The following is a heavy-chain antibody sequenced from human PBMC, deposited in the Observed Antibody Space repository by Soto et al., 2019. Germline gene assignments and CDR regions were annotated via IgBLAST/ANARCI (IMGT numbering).Heavy chain of an antibody. CDR2: IVPIVDTS. V-gene: IGHV1-69*12. CDR1: GGTFSSYA. CDR3: VRVVAIPGYPDN. J-gene: IGHJ4*02. Sequence: QVQLVQSGAEVRQPASSVKVSCKTSGGTFSSYAISWVRQAPGQGLEWMGGIVPIVDTSTYAQKFQGRVTITADESTSTVYMELSSLRSDDTAVYYCVRVVAIPGYPDNWGQGTLSPFPQ. D-gene: IGHD5-12*01.